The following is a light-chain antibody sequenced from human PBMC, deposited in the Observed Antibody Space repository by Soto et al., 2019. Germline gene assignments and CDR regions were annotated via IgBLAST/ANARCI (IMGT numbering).Light chain of an antibody. V-gene: IGKV1-5*01. CDR2: DAS. J-gene: IGKJ1*01. CDR1: QSISSW. Sequence: DIKMKQSPSTLSASVGDRVTITCRASQSISSWLAWYQQKPGKAPKLLIYDASSLESGVPSRFSGRGSGTEFTLTISSLQPDDFATYYCQQYNSYWTFGQGTKV. CDR3: QQYNSYWT.